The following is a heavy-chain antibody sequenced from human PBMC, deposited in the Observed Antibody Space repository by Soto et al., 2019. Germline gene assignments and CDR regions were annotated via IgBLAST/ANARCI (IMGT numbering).Heavy chain of an antibody. CDR3: ARASISSWEGKYNWFDP. D-gene: IGHD1-26*01. V-gene: IGHV4-30-4*01. CDR2: IYYSGST. J-gene: IGHJ5*02. CDR1: GGSISSGDYY. Sequence: PSETLSLTCTVSGGSISSGDYYWSWIRQPPGKGLEWIGYIYYSGSTYYNPSLKSRVTISVDTSKNQFSLKLSSVTAADTAVYYCARASISSWEGKYNWFDPCGQGTLVTVSS.